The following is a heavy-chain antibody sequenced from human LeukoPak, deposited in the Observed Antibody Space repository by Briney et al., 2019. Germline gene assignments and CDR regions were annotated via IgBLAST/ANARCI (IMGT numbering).Heavy chain of an antibody. D-gene: IGHD3-3*01. V-gene: IGHV1-18*04. J-gene: IGHJ5*02. CDR2: ISAYNGNT. CDR1: GYTFTGYY. Sequence: GASVKVSCKASGYTFTGYYMHWVRQAPGQGLEWMGWISAYNGNTNYAQKLQGRVTMTTDTSTSTAYMELRSLRSDDTAVYYCARSPIYYTWFDPWGQGTLVTVSS. CDR3: ARSPIYYTWFDP.